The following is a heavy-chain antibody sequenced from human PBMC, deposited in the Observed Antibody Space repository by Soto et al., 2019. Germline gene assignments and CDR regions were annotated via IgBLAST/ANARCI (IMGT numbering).Heavy chain of an antibody. V-gene: IGHV5-10-1*01. J-gene: IGHJ6*02. D-gene: IGHD3-9*01. CDR3: ARLRYYDILTGYYTGPLTGMDV. Sequence: GESLKISCKGSGYSFTSYWISWVRQMPGKGLEWMGRTDPSDSYTNYSPSFQGHVTISADKSISTAYLQWSSLKASDTAMYYCARLRYYDILTGYYTGPLTGMDVWGQGTTVTVSS. CDR2: TDPSDSYT. CDR1: GYSFTSYW.